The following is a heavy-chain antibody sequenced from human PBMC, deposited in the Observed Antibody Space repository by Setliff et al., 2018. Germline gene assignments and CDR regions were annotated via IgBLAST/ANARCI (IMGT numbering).Heavy chain of an antibody. CDR1: DGAFSTYY. CDR2: MHQSGRI. J-gene: IGHJ4*02. CDR3: ARRIKEGNHFFDY. V-gene: IGHV4-34*01. Sequence: KPSETLSLTCDVYDGAFSTYYWTWIRQPPGKGLEWIGDMHQSGRINFNPSLKSRVTMSADPSKNQFSLKVTSVTAADTAVYYCARRIKEGNHFFDYWAQGTLVTVSS. D-gene: IGHD2-15*01.